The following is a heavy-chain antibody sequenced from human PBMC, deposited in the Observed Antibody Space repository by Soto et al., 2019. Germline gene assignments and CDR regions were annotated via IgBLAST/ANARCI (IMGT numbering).Heavy chain of an antibody. CDR3: ARSHHYYGSESYYFDY. D-gene: IGHD3-10*01. Sequence: SETLSLTCAVYGGSFSDYYWSWIRQPPGKGLEWIGEINHSGSTNYNPSLKSRVTISVDTSKNQFSLKLSSVTAADTAVYYCARSHHYYGSESYYFDYWGQGTLVTVSS. J-gene: IGHJ4*02. CDR1: GGSFSDYY. V-gene: IGHV4-34*01. CDR2: INHSGST.